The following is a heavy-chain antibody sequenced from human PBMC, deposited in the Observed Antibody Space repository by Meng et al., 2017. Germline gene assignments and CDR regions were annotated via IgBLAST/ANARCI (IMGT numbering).Heavy chain of an antibody. V-gene: IGHV1-69*06. D-gene: IGHD6-19*01. CDR1: GGTFSSYA. Sequence: QVRLVQSGAGVKKPGSSVKVSCKASGGTFSSYAISWVRQAPGQGLEWMGGIIPIFGTANYAQKFQGRVTITADKSTSTAYMELSSLRSEDTAVYYCHSGWYQAGDDYWGQGTLVTVSS. J-gene: IGHJ4*02. CDR2: IIPIFGTA. CDR3: HSGWYQAGDDY.